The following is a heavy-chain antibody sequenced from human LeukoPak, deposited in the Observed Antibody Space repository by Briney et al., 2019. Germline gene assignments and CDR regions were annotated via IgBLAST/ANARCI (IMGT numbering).Heavy chain of an antibody. CDR2: IYPGDSDT. CDR3: ARTYLAASLAPFDY. J-gene: IGHJ4*02. D-gene: IGHD6-25*01. Sequence: GESLKISCKGSGYSFTSYWIGWVRQMPGKGREWMGIIYPGDSDTGYSPSFQGQVTISADKSISTAYLQWSSLKASDTAMYYCARTYLAASLAPFDYWGQGTLVTVSS. V-gene: IGHV5-51*01. CDR1: GYSFTSYW.